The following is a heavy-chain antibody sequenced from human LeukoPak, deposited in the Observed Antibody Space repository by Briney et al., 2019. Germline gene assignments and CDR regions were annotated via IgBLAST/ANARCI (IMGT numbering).Heavy chain of an antibody. D-gene: IGHD3-22*01. V-gene: IGHV3-23*01. Sequence: GGSLRRSCEASGFTFDSYAMTWVRQAPGKGLDWVSVIGASGADTYYADSVKGRFTISRDNAKNTLYLHMRSLRAEDTAVYFCARRPRDSSGYYLGAFHAWGQGTTVTVSS. CDR3: ARRPRDSSGYYLGAFHA. CDR1: GFTFDSYA. J-gene: IGHJ3*01. CDR2: IGASGADT.